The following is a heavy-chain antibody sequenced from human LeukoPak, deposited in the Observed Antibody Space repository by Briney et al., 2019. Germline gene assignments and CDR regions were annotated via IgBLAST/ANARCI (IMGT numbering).Heavy chain of an antibody. J-gene: IGHJ3*02. D-gene: IGHD6-6*01. CDR1: GFTFSSYA. Sequence: GGSLRLSCAASGFTFSSYAMNWVRQAPGKGLVWVSRIKGDGSKTNYADSVKGRFTVSRDNAKNTLYLQMNSLRAEDTAVYYCARPTGVYDAFDIWGQGTTVIVSS. V-gene: IGHV3-74*01. CDR3: ARPTGVYDAFDI. CDR2: IKGDGSKT.